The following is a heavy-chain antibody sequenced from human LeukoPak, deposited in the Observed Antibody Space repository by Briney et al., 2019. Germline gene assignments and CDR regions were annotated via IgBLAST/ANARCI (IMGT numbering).Heavy chain of an antibody. CDR2: IKEDGSER. V-gene: IGHV3-7*01. CDR3: ARAGRDYGDYHWFDP. D-gene: IGHD4-17*01. Sequence: GGSLRLSCEGSAFIFSGHWMNWVRQTPGKGLEWVASIKEDGSERQYVDSVKGRFTISRDTSKNTLYLQMNSLRAEDTAVYYCARAGRDYGDYHWFDPWGQGTLVTVSS. CDR1: AFIFSGHW. J-gene: IGHJ5*02.